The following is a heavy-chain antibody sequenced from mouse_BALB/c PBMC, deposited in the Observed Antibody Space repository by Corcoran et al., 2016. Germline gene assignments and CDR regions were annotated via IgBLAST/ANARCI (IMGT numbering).Heavy chain of an antibody. Sequence: EVQLQQSEPELVKPGASVKMSCKASGYTFTSYVMHWVKQKPGQGLEWIGYINPYNDGTKYNEKFKGKATLTSDKSSSTAYMELSSLTSEDSAVYYCARLYPGIAMDYWGQGTSVTVSS. CDR3: ARLYPGIAMDY. V-gene: IGHV1S136*01. J-gene: IGHJ4*01. CDR2: INPYNDGT. CDR1: GYTFTSYV.